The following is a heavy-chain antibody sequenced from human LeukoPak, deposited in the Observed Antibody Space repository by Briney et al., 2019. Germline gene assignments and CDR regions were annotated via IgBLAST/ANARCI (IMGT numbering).Heavy chain of an antibody. J-gene: IGHJ6*03. V-gene: IGHV3-48*04. CDR2: ISSSSSTI. CDR1: GFTFSSYS. Sequence: GGSLRLSCAASGFTFSSYSMNWVRQAPGKGLEWVSYISSSSSTIYYADSVKGRFTISRDNAKNSLYLQMNSLRAEDTAVYYCAREIDYYYYMDVWGKGTTVTVSS. D-gene: IGHD2-21*01. CDR3: AREIDYYYYMDV.